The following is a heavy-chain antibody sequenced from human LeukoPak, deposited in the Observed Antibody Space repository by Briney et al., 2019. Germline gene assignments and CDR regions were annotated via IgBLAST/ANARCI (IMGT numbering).Heavy chain of an antibody. D-gene: IGHD3-9*01. CDR2: INHSGST. Sequence: SETLSLTCAVYGGSFSGHYWSWIRQPPGKGLEWIGEINHSGSTNYNPSLKSRVTISVDTSKNQFSLKLSSVTAADTAVYYCAREQKTGYMDVWGKGTTVTVSS. CDR3: AREQKTGYMDV. J-gene: IGHJ6*03. V-gene: IGHV4-34*01. CDR1: GGSFSGHY.